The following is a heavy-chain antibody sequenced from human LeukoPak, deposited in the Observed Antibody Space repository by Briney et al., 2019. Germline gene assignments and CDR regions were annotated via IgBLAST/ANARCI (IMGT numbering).Heavy chain of an antibody. CDR3: ARDITYNWNDGVFDY. V-gene: IGHV6-1*01. D-gene: IGHD1-20*01. CDR2: TYYRSKWYN. J-gene: IGHJ4*02. CDR1: GDSVSSNSAA. Sequence: SQTLSLTCAISGDSVSSNSAAWNWIRQSPSRGLEWLGRTYYRSKWYNDYAVPVKSRITLNPDTSKNQFSLQLNSVTPEDTAVYYCARDITYNWNDGVFDYWGQGTLVTVSS.